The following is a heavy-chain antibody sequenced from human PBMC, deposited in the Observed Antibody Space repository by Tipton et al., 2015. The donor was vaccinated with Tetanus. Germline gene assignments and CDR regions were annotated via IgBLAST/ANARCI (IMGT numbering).Heavy chain of an antibody. CDR1: GFTLSRFG. V-gene: IGHV3-21*04. CDR3: ASGSSLDY. CDR2: ISSTSSYI. Sequence: SLRLSCEVSGFTLSRFGMNWVRQAPGKGLEWISSISSTSSYIYYATSVKGRFTISRDNAKNSLFLQMNSLRGEDTAIYYCASGSSLDYWGPGILVIVSS. D-gene: IGHD2-15*01. J-gene: IGHJ4*02.